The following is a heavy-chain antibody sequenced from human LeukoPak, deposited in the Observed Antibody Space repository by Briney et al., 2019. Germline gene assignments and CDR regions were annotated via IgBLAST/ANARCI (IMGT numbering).Heavy chain of an antibody. CDR3: ARDLVYCSSTSCYTGLDY. J-gene: IGHJ4*02. CDR1: GYTFTSYG. Sequence: ASVKVSCKASGYTFTSYGISRVRQAPGQGLEWMGWISAYNGNTNYAQKLQGRVTMTTDTSTSTAYMELRSLRSDDTAVYYCARDLVYCSSTSCYTGLDYWGQGTLVTVSS. V-gene: IGHV1-18*01. CDR2: ISAYNGNT. D-gene: IGHD2-2*02.